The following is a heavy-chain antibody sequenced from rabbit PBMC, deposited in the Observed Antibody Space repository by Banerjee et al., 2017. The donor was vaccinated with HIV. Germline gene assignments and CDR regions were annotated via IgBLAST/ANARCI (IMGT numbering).Heavy chain of an antibody. Sequence: QEQLVESGGDLVKPGASLTLTCTASGFSFSSSYWICWVRQAPGKGLEWIACINTGDGNTYYASWAKGQFTISKTSSTTVTLQMTSLTVADTATYFCARWDGSGVAVFNLWGPGTLVTVS. CDR2: INTGDGNT. CDR1: GFSFSSSYW. D-gene: IGHD4-2*01. CDR3: ARWDGSGVAVFNL. V-gene: IGHV1S45*01. J-gene: IGHJ4*01.